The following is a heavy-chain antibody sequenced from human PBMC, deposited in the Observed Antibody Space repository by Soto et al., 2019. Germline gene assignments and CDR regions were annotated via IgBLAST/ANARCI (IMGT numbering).Heavy chain of an antibody. V-gene: IGHV3-53*02. CDR1: GFTVSSYN. Sequence: EVHLVESGGGLMQPGGSRRLSCAASGFTVSSYNMIWVRQAPVKGLEWVSVTYSGGTTQYADSVKGRFTVSRDNSKNTLYLQMGSLRDDDTAVYYFARKISGAVQGWAYGMDVWVRGNPVTVSS. J-gene: IGHJ6*02. CDR2: TYSGGTT. D-gene: IGHD1-26*01. CDR3: ARKISGAVQGWAYGMDV.